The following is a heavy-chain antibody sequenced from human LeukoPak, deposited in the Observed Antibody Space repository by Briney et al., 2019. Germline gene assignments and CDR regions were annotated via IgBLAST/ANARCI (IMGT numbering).Heavy chain of an antibody. CDR1: GGSISSYY. D-gene: IGHD6-19*01. Sequence: SETLSLACTVSGGSISSYYWGWIRQPPGKGLEWIGYVYYSGSTNYNPSLKSRVTISVHTSNTQSSLNLNSVTAADTAVYYCARGSGWYFYWGQGTLVTVSS. J-gene: IGHJ4*02. CDR3: ARGSGWYFY. CDR2: VYYSGST. V-gene: IGHV4-59*01.